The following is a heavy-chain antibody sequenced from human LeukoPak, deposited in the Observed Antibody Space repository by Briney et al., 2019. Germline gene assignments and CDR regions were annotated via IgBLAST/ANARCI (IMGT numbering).Heavy chain of an antibody. J-gene: IGHJ4*02. V-gene: IGHV3-30-3*01. CDR1: GFTFRTYA. Sequence: GGSLRLSCAASGFTFRTYAMHWVRQAPGKCLEWVAVISNDAYNKYYADSVKGRFTISRDNSKNTLYLEMNSLRAEDTAVYYCSRDFSGVSRIDYWGQGTLATVSS. CDR3: SRDFSGVSRIDY. D-gene: IGHD2-8*01. CDR2: ISNDAYNK.